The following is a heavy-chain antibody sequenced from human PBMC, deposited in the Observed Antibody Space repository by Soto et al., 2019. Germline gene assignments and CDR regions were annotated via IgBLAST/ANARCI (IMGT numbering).Heavy chain of an antibody. CDR1: GFTFSSYW. V-gene: IGHV3-74*01. Sequence: EVQLVESGGGLVQPGGSLRLSCEASGFTFSSYWMHWVRQGPGKELVWVSRISSDGSSTNYADSVKGRFTISRDNAKNTLYLQMNSLRAEDTAVYDCAGCWYYYDSSSYFSGDAFDIWGHGTMVTVSS. D-gene: IGHD3-22*01. CDR3: AGCWYYYDSSSYFSGDAFDI. J-gene: IGHJ3*02. CDR2: ISSDGSST.